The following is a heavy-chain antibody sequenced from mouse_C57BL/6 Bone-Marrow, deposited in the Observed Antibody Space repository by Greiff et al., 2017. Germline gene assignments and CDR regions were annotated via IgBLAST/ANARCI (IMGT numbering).Heavy chain of an antibody. CDR2: INPSNGGT. V-gene: IGHV1-53*01. Sequence: VQLKQPGTELVKPGASVKLSCKASGYTFTSYWMHWVKQRPGQGLEWIGNINPSNGGTNYNEKFKSKATLTVDKSSSTAYMQLSSLTSEDSAVYYCARKGYYYGSSLDYWGQGTTLTVSS. J-gene: IGHJ2*01. CDR1: GYTFTSYW. D-gene: IGHD1-1*01. CDR3: ARKGYYYGSSLDY.